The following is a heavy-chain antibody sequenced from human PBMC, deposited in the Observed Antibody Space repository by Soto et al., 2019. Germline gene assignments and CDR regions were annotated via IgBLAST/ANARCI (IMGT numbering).Heavy chain of an antibody. D-gene: IGHD3-3*01. J-gene: IGHJ6*02. CDR2: IISFFGTR. CDR3: ARARERFLSRRGMDV. CDR1: GGTFSNYV. V-gene: IGHV1-69*13. Sequence: ASVKVSCKASGGTFSNYVISWVRQAPGQGLEWMGGIISFFGTRNYAQRFQGRITITADESTSTAYMELSSLRSEDTAVYYCARARERFLSRRGMDVWGQGTTVTVSS.